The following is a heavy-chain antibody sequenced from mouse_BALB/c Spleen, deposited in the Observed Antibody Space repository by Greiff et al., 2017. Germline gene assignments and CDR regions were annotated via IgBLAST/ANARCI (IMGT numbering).Heavy chain of an antibody. V-gene: IGHV1S81*02. CDR1: GYTFTSYY. J-gene: IGHJ3*01. CDR2: INPSNGGT. CDR3: TRKGDSDYRYWFAY. Sequence: QVQLQQSGAELVKPGASVKLSCKASGYTFTSYYMYWVKQRPGQGLEWIGEINPSNGGTNFNEKFKSKATLTVDKSSSTAYMQLSSLTSEDSAVYYCTRKGDSDYRYWFAYWGQGTLVTVSA. D-gene: IGHD2-14*01.